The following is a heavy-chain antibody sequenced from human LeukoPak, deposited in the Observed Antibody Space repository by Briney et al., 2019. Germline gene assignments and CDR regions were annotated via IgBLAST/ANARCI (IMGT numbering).Heavy chain of an antibody. CDR3: ARQLWFGESTMWFDP. Sequence: SETLSLTCTVSGGSISTYYWSWIRQPPGKGLEWIGYIDYSGATNYNPSLKSRVTMSVDTSKNQFSLKLSSVTAADTAVYYCARQLWFGESTMWFDPWGQGTLVTVSS. CDR2: IDYSGAT. D-gene: IGHD3-10*01. V-gene: IGHV4-59*08. J-gene: IGHJ5*02. CDR1: GGSISTYY.